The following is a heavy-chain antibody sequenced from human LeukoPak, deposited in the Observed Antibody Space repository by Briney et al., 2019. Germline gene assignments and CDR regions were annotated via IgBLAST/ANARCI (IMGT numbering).Heavy chain of an antibody. Sequence: AGGSLRLSCAASGFTFSHYAMSWVRQTPGKGLEWVSTIKARGDNTYYADSVKGRFTISRDNYENTLYLQMNTLRAEDTAVYYCAKAGGYALVFGYWGQGTLVTVSS. CDR2: IKARGDNT. CDR1: GFTFSHYA. J-gene: IGHJ4*02. CDR3: AKAGGYALVFGY. D-gene: IGHD5-12*01. V-gene: IGHV3-23*01.